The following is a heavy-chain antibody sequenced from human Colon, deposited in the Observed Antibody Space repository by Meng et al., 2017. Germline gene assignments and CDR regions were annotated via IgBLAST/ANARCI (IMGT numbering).Heavy chain of an antibody. CDR3: PRDFNCGGACPYFDY. J-gene: IGHJ4*02. CDR1: GYSISSGYF. D-gene: IGHD2-21*02. V-gene: IGHV4-38-2*02. CDR2: IHYAGAT. Sequence: SETLSLTCTVSGYSISSGYFWGWTRQPPGKGLEWIGNIHYAGATYYTSSLKSRATISVDTSRNQFSLRLSGVTAADTAVYYCPRDFNCGGACPYFDYWGQGTLVTVSS.